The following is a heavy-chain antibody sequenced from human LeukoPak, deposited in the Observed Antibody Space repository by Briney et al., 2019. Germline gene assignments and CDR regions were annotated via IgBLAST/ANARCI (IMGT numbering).Heavy chain of an antibody. CDR2: INHSGST. D-gene: IGHD4-17*01. J-gene: IGHJ4*02. CDR1: GGSFSGYY. Sequence: ASGTLSLTCAVYGGSFSGYYWSWIRQPPGKGLEWIGEINHSGSTNYNPSLKSRVSISVDTSKNQFSLKLSSVTAADTAVYYRARTGSTVTMLYPFDHWGQGTLVTVSS. CDR3: ARTGSTVTMLYPFDH. V-gene: IGHV4-34*01.